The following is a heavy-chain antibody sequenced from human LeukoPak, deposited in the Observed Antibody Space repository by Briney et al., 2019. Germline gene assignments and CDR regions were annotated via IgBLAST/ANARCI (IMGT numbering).Heavy chain of an antibody. CDR3: AKNMVRGVIMSSSFDY. V-gene: IGHV1-69*01. CDR2: IIPIFGTA. D-gene: IGHD3-10*01. Sequence: GSSVKVSCKASGGTFSSYAISWVRQAPGQGLEWMGGIIPIFGTANYAQKFQGRVTITADESTSTAYMELSSLRSEDTAVYYCAKNMVRGVIMSSSFDYWGQGTLVTVSS. CDR1: GGTFSSYA. J-gene: IGHJ4*02.